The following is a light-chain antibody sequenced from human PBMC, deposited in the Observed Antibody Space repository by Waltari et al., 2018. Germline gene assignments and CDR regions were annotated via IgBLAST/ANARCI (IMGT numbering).Light chain of an antibody. V-gene: IGLV2-8*01. CDR1: SSDVGGYNY. CDR2: EVY. Sequence: QSALTQPPSASGSPGQSVAISCTGTSSDVGGYNYVSWYQQHPGKAPRLMIYEVYKRPSGVPDRFSGSKPGNTASLTVSGLQAEDEADYYCSSYAGRDILVFGGGTRLTVL. CDR3: SSYAGRDILV. J-gene: IGLJ2*01.